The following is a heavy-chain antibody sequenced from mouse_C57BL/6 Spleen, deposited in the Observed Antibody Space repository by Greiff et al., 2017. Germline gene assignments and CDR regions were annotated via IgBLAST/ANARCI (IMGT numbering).Heavy chain of an antibody. J-gene: IGHJ2*01. CDR3: ARVTTGHFDY. V-gene: IGHV1-64*01. CDR1: GYTFTSYW. CDR2: IHPNSGST. Sequence: QVQLQQPGAELVKPGASVKLSCKASGYTFTSYWMHWVKQRPGQGLEWIGMIHPNSGSTNYNEKFKSKATLTVDKSSSTAYMQLSSLTSEDAAVYYCARVTTGHFDYWGQGTTLTVSS. D-gene: IGHD2-1*01.